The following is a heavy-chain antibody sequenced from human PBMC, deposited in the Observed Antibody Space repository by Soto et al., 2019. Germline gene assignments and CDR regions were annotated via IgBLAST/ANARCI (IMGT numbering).Heavy chain of an antibody. CDR2: TYYRSKWYN. V-gene: IGHV6-1*01. CDR3: ARVLSSGWRPSYGMDV. D-gene: IGHD6-19*01. CDR1: GDSVSSNSAA. J-gene: IGHJ6*02. Sequence: PSQTLSLTCAISGDSVSSNSAAWNWIRQSPSRGLEWLGRTYYRSKWYNDYAVSVKSRITINPDTSKNQFSLQLNSVTPEDTAVYYCARVLSSGWRPSYGMDVWGQGTTVTVSS.